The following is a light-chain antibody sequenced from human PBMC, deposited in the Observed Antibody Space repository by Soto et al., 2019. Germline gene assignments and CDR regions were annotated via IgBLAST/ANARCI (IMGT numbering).Light chain of an antibody. CDR2: HAS. J-gene: IGKJ4*01. V-gene: IGKV3-20*01. CDR1: QTISKKY. CDR3: QQYASSPLP. Sequence: EIVLTQSPGTLSLSPGERATLSCRASQTISKKYLAWYQQKPGQAPRPLIYHASTRAAGIPDRFSGSGSATDFTLSISRLEREDFAVYFCQQYASSPLPFGGGTKVEI.